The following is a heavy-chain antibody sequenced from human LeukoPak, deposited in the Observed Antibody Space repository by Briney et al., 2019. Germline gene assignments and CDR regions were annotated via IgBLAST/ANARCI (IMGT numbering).Heavy chain of an antibody. J-gene: IGHJ6*03. D-gene: IGHD2-2*01. Sequence: PGGSLRLSCAASGFTVSSNYMSWVRQAPGKGLEWVSVIYSGGSTYYADSVKGRFTISRDNSKNTLYLQMNSLRAEDTAVYYCASTGGYCSSTSCYDDAYYYYYYMDVWGKGTTVTISS. CDR3: ASTGGYCSSTSCYDDAYYYYYYMDV. CDR2: IYSGGST. CDR1: GFTVSSNY. V-gene: IGHV3-66*01.